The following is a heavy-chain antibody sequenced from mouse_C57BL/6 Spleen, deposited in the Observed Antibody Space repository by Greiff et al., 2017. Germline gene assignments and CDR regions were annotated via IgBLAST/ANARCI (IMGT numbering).Heavy chain of an antibody. CDR1: GYTFTSYW. CDR2: IHPSDSDT. D-gene: IGHD1-1*01. V-gene: IGHV1-74*01. J-gene: IGHJ2*01. Sequence: QVQLQQPGAELVKPGASVKVSCKASGYTFTSYWMHWVKQRPGQGLEWIGRIHPSDSDTNYNQKFKGKATLTVDKSSSTAYMQRSSLTSEDSAVYYCAMTDYYGSGFDYWGQGTTLTVSS. CDR3: AMTDYYGSGFDY.